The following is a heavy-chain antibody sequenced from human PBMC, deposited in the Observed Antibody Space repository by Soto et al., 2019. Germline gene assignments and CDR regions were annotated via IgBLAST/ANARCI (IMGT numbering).Heavy chain of an antibody. CDR3: ARDRLVPYGYGMDV. J-gene: IGHJ6*02. CDR2: INSDGSST. Sequence: PGGSLRLSCAASGFTFSSYWMHWVRQAPGKGLVWVSRINSDGSSTSYADSVKGRFTISRDNAKNTLYLQMNSLRVEDTAVYYCARDRLVPYGYGMDVWGQGTTVTVSS. D-gene: IGHD2-2*01. CDR1: GFTFSSYW. V-gene: IGHV3-74*01.